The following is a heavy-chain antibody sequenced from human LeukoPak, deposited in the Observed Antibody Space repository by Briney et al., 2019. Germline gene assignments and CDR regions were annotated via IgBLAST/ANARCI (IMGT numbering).Heavy chain of an antibody. CDR1: GFTFSSYA. CDR3: AKGVDSRGYSLFDY. J-gene: IGHJ4*02. CDR2: ISGSGGNT. D-gene: IGHD3-22*01. Sequence: GGSLRLSCAASGFTFSSYAMSWVRQPPGKGLEWVSAISGSGGNTDYADSVKGRFTISRDNSENTLYLQMNSLRAEDTAVYYCAKGVDSRGYSLFDYWGQGTLVTVSS. V-gene: IGHV3-23*01.